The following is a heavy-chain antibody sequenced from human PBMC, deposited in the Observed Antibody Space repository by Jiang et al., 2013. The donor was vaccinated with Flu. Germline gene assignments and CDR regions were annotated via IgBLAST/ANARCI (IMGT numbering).Heavy chain of an antibody. V-gene: IGHV1-69-2*01. J-gene: IGHJ4*02. Sequence: ESGAEVKRPGTTVKISCKVSGYTFIDYHIQWVKQAPGKGLEWMGLVDPENGETFYAENFRGRLTMTADTSTNTAYMEMRGLGYDDTAVYYCATFPEYWGQGTLIIV. CDR2: VDPENGET. CDR1: GYTFIDYH. CDR3: ATFPEY.